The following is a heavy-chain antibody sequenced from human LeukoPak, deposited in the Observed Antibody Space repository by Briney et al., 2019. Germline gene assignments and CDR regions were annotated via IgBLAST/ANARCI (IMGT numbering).Heavy chain of an antibody. D-gene: IGHD2-15*01. CDR2: IRGSGGRT. Sequence: GSLRLSCAASGFPLRSYAMSWVRQAPGKGLEWVSAIRGSGGRTYYADSVKGRFTISRDNSKNTLYLQMNSLRVDDTAVYYCGRRVVVVAATNMDVWGKGTTVTVSS. CDR3: GRRVVVVAATNMDV. CDR1: GFPLRSYA. J-gene: IGHJ6*03. V-gene: IGHV3-23*01.